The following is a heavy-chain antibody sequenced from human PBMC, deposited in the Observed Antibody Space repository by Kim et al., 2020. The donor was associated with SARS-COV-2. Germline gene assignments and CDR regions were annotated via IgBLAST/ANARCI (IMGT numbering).Heavy chain of an antibody. V-gene: IGHV1-18*01. J-gene: IGHJ3*02. CDR2: ISANNGNT. D-gene: IGHD3-10*01. CDR3: ARGLDSGRKKWTTSGLVFMTVGVYDI. Sequence: ASVKVSCKASGYTFRTYDITWLRQAPGQGLEWMGWISANNGNTKYAENLQGRVTMTADKSTSTAYMELRSLRFDDTAVYYCARGLDSGRKKWTTSGLVFMTVGVYDIWGQGTKVTVSS. CDR1: GYTFRTYD.